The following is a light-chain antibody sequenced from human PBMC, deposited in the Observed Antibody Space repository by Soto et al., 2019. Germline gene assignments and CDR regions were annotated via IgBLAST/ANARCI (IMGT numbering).Light chain of an antibody. CDR3: ISYTGTTTV. Sequence: QSVLTQPASVSGSPGQSITISCTGASSDIGSYNYVSWYQQHLGKAPKLIIYEVSNRPSGVSNRLSGSKSGNTASLTISGLQTEDEADYYCISYTGTTTVFGGGTKLTVL. CDR2: EVS. J-gene: IGLJ3*02. V-gene: IGLV2-14*01. CDR1: SSDIGSYNY.